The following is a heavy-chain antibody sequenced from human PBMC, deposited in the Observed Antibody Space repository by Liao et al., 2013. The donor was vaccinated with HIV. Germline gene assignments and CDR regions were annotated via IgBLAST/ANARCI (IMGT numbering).Heavy chain of an antibody. V-gene: IGHV4-34*01. CDR3: ARVQWXPAPNWYSDL. D-gene: IGHD1-26*01. Sequence: QVQLQQWGAGLLKPSETLSLTCAVYGGSFSGYYWSWIRQPPGKGLEWIGEINHSGSTNYKSSLKSRVTISVDTSKNQFSLKLSSVTAADTAVYYCARVQWXPAPNWYSDLWGRGTLVIVSS. CDR2: INHSGST. J-gene: IGHJ2*01. CDR1: GGSFSGYY.